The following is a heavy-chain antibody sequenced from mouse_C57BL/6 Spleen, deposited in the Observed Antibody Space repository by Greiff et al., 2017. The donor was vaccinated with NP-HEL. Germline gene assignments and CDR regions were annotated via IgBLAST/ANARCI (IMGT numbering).Heavy chain of an antibody. Sequence: VQLQQSGAELVRPGTSVKVSCKASGYAFTNYLIEWVKQRPGQGLEWIGVINPGSGGTKYNEKFKGKATLTADKSSSTAYMQLSSLTSEDSAVYFCARGDSSDYFDYWGQGTTLTVSS. CDR1: GYAFTNYL. CDR3: ARGDSSDYFDY. J-gene: IGHJ2*01. V-gene: IGHV1-54*01. D-gene: IGHD3-2*02. CDR2: INPGSGGT.